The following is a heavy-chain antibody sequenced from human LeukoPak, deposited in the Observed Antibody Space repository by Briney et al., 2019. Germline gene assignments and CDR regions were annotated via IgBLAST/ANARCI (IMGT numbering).Heavy chain of an antibody. J-gene: IGHJ3*02. CDR2: ISSSGSTI. CDR3: ARDHYDILTGYYFGEDAFDI. Sequence: GGSLRLSCAASGFTFSDYYMSWIRQAPGKGLEWVSYISSSGSTIYYADSVKGRFTISRDNAKNSLYLQMNSLRAEDTAVYYCARDHYDILTGYYFGEDAFDIWGQGTMVTVSS. CDR1: GFTFSDYY. V-gene: IGHV3-11*01. D-gene: IGHD3-9*01.